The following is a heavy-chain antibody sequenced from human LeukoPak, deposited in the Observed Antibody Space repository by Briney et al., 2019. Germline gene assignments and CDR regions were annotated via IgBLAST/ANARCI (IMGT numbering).Heavy chain of an antibody. V-gene: IGHV1-69*05. CDR1: GGTFSSYA. J-gene: IGHJ5*02. Sequence: GASVKVSCKASGGTFSSYAISWVRQAPGQGLEWMGGIIPIFGTANYAQKFQGRVTITTDESTSTAYMELSSLRSEDTAVYYCARVGIAADGTFDPWGQGTLVTVSS. CDR2: IIPIFGTA. D-gene: IGHD6-13*01. CDR3: ARVGIAADGTFDP.